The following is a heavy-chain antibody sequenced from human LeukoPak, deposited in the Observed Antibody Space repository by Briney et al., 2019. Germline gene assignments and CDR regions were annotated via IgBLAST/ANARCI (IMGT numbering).Heavy chain of an antibody. V-gene: IGHV3-11*01. CDR1: GFTFSDYY. J-gene: IGHJ4*02. CDR2: ISSSGSTI. Sequence: GGSLRLSCAASGFTFSDYYMSWIRQAPGKGLEWVSYISSSGSTIYYADPVKGRFTISRDNAKNSLYLQMNSLRAEDTAVYYCARVGIAVVVEYFDYWGQGTLVTVSS. CDR3: ARVGIAVVVEYFDY. D-gene: IGHD6-19*01.